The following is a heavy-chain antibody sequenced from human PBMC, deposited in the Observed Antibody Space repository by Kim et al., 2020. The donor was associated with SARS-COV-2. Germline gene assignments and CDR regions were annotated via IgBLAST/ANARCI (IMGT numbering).Heavy chain of an antibody. V-gene: IGHV3-30*02. D-gene: IGHD6-19*01. CDR2: ICSDGSNK. CDR1: GFTFSSYG. J-gene: IGHJ6*02. Sequence: GGSLRLSCAASGFTFSSYGMHWVRQAPGKGLEWVAFICSDGSNKYHADSVKGRFTISRDNFKNTLYLQMNTLRAEDTALYYCAKDPRDTSGWNSYFYYYYGMDVWGHGTPVTVSS. CDR3: AKDPRDTSGWNSYFYYYYGMDV.